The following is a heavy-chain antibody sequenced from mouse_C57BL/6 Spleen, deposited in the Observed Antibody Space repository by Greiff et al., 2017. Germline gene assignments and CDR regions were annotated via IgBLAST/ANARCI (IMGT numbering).Heavy chain of an antibody. J-gene: IGHJ4*01. CDR2: IRNKANGYTT. CDR1: GFTFTDYY. CDR3: ARREKTYYYAMDY. Sequence: EVMLVESGGGLVQPGGSLSLSCAASGFTFTDYYMSWVRQPPGKALEWLGFIRNKANGYTTEYSASVKGRFTISRDNSQSILYLQMNALRAEDSATYYCARREKTYYYAMDYWGQGTSVTVSS. V-gene: IGHV7-3*01.